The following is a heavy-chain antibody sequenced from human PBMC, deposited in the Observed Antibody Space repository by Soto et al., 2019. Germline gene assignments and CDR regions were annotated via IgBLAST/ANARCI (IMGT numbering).Heavy chain of an antibody. CDR1: GFTFSNYW. V-gene: IGHV3-74*01. Sequence: PGGSLRLSCAASGFTFSNYWMHWVRQAPGKGLVWVSRINSDGSSTSYADSVKGRFTISRDNAKNTLSLQMNSLRADDTAVYYCARGGVGRYCSSSSCYTWVFDYWGQGTLGTVSA. J-gene: IGHJ4*02. CDR3: ARGGVGRYCSSSSCYTWVFDY. CDR2: INSDGSST. D-gene: IGHD2-2*02.